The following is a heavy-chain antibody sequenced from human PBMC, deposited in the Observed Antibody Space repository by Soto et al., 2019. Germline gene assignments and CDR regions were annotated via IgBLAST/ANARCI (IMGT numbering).Heavy chain of an antibody. J-gene: IGHJ6*02. D-gene: IGHD6-13*01. CDR2: ISGSGGST. CDR1: GVTFSNYA. CDR3: AKGPPAAGADEYYYYGMDV. V-gene: IGHV3-23*01. Sequence: EVQLLESGGGLAQPGGSLSLSCVASGVTFSNYAMSWVRQAPGKGLVRVSAISGSGGSTYYADSVKGRFTISRDNARNRLYVHMNSLSAEDTAVYYCAKGPPAAGADEYYYYGMDVWGQGTTVTFAS.